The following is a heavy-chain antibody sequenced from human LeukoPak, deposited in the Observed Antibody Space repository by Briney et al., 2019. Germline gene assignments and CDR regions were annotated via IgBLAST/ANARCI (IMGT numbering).Heavy chain of an antibody. Sequence: GGSLRLSCAASGFTFSSYWMSWVRQAPGKGLEWVGFIRSKAYGGTTEYAASVKGRFTISRDDSKSIAYLQMDSLKTEDTAVYYCTRRGPEWIQLWSGFDYWGQGTLVTVSS. CDR1: GFTFSSYW. J-gene: IGHJ4*02. CDR3: TRRGPEWIQLWSGFDY. D-gene: IGHD5-18*01. V-gene: IGHV3-49*04. CDR2: IRSKAYGGTT.